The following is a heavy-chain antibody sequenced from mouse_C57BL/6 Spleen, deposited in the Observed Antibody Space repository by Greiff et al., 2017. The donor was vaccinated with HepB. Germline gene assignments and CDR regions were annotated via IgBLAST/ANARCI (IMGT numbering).Heavy chain of an antibody. CDR3: ARHGRDSSGPFAY. J-gene: IGHJ3*01. CDR1: GFTFSSYG. Sequence: EVRLVESGGDLVKPGGSLKLSCAASGFTFSSYGMSWVRQTPDKRLEWVATISSGGSYTYYPDSVKGRFTISRDNAKNTLYLQMSSLTSEDTAMYYCARHGRDSSGPFAYWGQGTLVTVSA. CDR2: ISSGGSYT. D-gene: IGHD3-2*02. V-gene: IGHV5-6*01.